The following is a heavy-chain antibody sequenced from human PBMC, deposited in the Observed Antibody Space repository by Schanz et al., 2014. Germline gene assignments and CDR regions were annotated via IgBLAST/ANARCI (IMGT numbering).Heavy chain of an antibody. J-gene: IGHJ2*01. CDR2: INTGSNYI. V-gene: IGHV3-11*06. CDR1: GFSFSDYY. Sequence: QVHLLESGGGLVEPGGSLRLSCAASGFSFSDYYMSWIRQAPGKGLEWISFINTGSNYINYAVSVKGRFTISKDNTKISMFLPQNSVRLQDTSVYDCARDREYGGKKGCFELWGRGTLVAVSS. CDR3: ARDREYGGKKGCFEL. D-gene: IGHD3-16*01.